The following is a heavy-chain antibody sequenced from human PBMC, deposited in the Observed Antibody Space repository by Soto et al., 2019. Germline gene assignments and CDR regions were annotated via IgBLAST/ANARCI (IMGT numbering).Heavy chain of an antibody. V-gene: IGHV4-59*01. CDR2: IYYSGST. CDR1: GGSISSYY. J-gene: IGHJ4*02. CDR3: AAAGDTVDY. D-gene: IGHD6-13*01. Sequence: TSETLSLTCTVSGGSISSYYWSWIRQPPGKGLEWIGYIYYSGSTNYNPSLKSRVTISVDTSKNQFSLKLSSVTAADTAVYYCAAAGDTVDYWGQGTLVTVSS.